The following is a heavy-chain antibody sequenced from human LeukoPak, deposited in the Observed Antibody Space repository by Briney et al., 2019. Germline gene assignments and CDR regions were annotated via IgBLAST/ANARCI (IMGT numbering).Heavy chain of an antibody. CDR2: ISWNSGSI. J-gene: IGHJ4*02. CDR3: AKDEQQWLVLFDY. V-gene: IGHV3-9*01. CDR1: GFTFDDYA. D-gene: IGHD6-19*01. Sequence: PGGSLRLSCAASGFTFDDYAMHWVRQAPGKGLEWVSGISWNSGSIGYADSVKGRFTISRDNAKNSLYLQMNSLRAEDTALYYCAKDEQQWLVLFDYWGQGTLVTVSS.